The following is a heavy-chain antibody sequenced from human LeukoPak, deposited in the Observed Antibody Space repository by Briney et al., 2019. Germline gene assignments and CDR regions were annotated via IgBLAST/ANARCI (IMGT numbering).Heavy chain of an antibody. D-gene: IGHD2/OR15-2a*01. CDR2: IGSSSGYI. CDR1: GFTFSTYN. V-gene: IGHV3-21*01. Sequence: PGGSLRLSCAASGFTFSTYNMNWVRQAPGKGLEWVSSIGSSSGYIYYADSVKGRFTISRDNAKNSLYLQMNSLRAEDTAVYYCAKDSQKTISRNNWFDPWGQGTLVTVSS. CDR3: AKDSQKTISRNNWFDP. J-gene: IGHJ5*02.